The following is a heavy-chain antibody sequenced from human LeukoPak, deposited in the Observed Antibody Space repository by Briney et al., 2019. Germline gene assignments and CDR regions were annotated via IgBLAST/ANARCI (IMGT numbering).Heavy chain of an antibody. CDR2: IDPSDSYT. CDR1: GYSFTSYW. D-gene: IGHD6-13*01. Sequence: HGESLKISCKGSGYSFTSYWISWVRQMPGKGLEWMGRIDPSDSYTNYSPSFQGHVTISADKSISTAYLQWSSLKASDTAMYYCARRTGYSSSWYPYYFDYWGQGTLVTVSS. CDR3: ARRTGYSSSWYPYYFDY. V-gene: IGHV5-10-1*01. J-gene: IGHJ4*02.